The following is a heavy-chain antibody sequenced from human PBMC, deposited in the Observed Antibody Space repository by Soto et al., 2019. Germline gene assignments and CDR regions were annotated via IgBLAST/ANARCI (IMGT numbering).Heavy chain of an antibody. V-gene: IGHV4-59*01. CDR2: IYYSGST. CDR1: GGSISSYY. D-gene: IGHD6-19*01. CDR3: ARGSYSSGWFGGGDAFDI. J-gene: IGHJ3*02. Sequence: SETLSLTCTVSGGSISSYYWSWIRQPPGKGLEWIGYIYYSGSTNYNPSLKSRVTISVDTSKNQFSLKLSSVTAADTAVYYCARGSYSSGWFGGGDAFDIWGQGTMVTVSS.